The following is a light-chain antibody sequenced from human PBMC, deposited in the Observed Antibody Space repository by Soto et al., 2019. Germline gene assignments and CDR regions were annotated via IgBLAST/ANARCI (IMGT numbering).Light chain of an antibody. CDR2: DGT. CDR3: RQYNSWPPGT. Sequence: IVLTQCPATLSVSPGERATLSCRHSQTFXRSFCWFKQKPGQATRVLIXDGTTRATGIPARFSGSGSGREFTLTISSLQSEEFALYYCRQYNSWPPGTFGQGTKVDIK. J-gene: IGKJ2*01. V-gene: IGKV3-15*01. CDR1: QTFXRS.